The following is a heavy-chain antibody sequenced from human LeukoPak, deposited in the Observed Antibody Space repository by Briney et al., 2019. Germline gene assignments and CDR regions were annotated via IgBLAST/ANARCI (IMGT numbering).Heavy chain of an antibody. V-gene: IGHV3-48*01. Sequence: GGSLRLSCAASGFTFNSYGMIWVRQAPGKGRGWGSYISSSSSTITYADSVQGRFTISRDNAKNSLYLQMNSLRAEDTAVYYCARETVGIDYWGQGTLVTVSS. D-gene: IGHD4-23*01. CDR1: GFTFNSYG. J-gene: IGHJ4*02. CDR2: ISSSSSTI. CDR3: ARETVGIDY.